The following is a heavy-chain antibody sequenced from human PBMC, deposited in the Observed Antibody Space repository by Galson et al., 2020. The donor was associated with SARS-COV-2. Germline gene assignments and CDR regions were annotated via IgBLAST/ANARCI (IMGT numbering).Heavy chain of an antibody. V-gene: IGHV1-2*04. CDR3: AINPIAAAGTFHYYYGMDV. D-gene: IGHD6-13*01. J-gene: IGHJ6*02. CDR1: GYTFTGYY. CDR2: INPNSGGT. Sequence: ASVKVSCKASGYTFTGYYMHWVQQAPGQGLEWMGWINPNSGGTNYAQKFQGWVTMTRDTSISTAYMELSRLRSDDTAVYYCAINPIAAAGTFHYYYGMDVWGQGTTVTVSS.